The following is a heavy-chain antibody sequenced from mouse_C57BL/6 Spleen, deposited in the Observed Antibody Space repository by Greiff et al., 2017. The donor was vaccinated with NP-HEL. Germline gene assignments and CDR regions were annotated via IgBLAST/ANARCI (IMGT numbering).Heavy chain of an antibody. D-gene: IGHD2-5*01. V-gene: IGHV1-26*01. Sequence: EVQLQQSGPELVKPGASVKISCKASGYTFTDYYMNWVKQSHGKSLEWIGDINPNNGGTSYNQKFKGKATLTVDKSSSTAYMELRSLTSEDSAVYYCARWGYSNDYAMDYWGQGTSVTVSS. CDR2: INPNNGGT. J-gene: IGHJ4*01. CDR3: ARWGYSNDYAMDY. CDR1: GYTFTDYY.